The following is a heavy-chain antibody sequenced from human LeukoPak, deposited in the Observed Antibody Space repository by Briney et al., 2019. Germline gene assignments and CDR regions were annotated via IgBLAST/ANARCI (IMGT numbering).Heavy chain of an antibody. CDR2: ISGSGGST. Sequence: PGGSLRLSCAPSGFTFSIYSMHWVRQAPGKGLEWVSAISGSGGSTYYADSVKGRFTISRDNSKNTLYLQMNSLRAEDTAVYYCAKRKRLEMATIRAWAFDYWGQGTLVTVSS. CDR1: GFTFSIYS. V-gene: IGHV3-23*01. CDR3: AKRKRLEMATIRAWAFDY. D-gene: IGHD5-24*01. J-gene: IGHJ4*02.